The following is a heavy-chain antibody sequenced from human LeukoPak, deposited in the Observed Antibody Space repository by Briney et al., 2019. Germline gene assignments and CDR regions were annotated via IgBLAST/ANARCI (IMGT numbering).Heavy chain of an antibody. J-gene: IGHJ4*02. CDR3: ARWGFDY. CDR1: GFIFTSYG. D-gene: IGHD3-16*01. CDR2: ISSNGNNE. Sequence: TGGSLRLSCVASGFIFTSYGMHWVRQAPGKGLQWVALISSNGNNERYADSVKGRFSISRDNSKNTLYLQMNSLGAEDTAVYYCARWGFDYWGQGTLVTVSS. V-gene: IGHV3-30*12.